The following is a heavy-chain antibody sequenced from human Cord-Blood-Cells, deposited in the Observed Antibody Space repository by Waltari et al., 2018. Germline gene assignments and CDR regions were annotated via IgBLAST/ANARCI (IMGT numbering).Heavy chain of an antibody. Sequence: QVQLVQSGAEVKKPGPPVQVPCKASGYTFTGYYMHWVRPAPGQGLEWMGWINPNSGGTNYAQKFQGRVTMTRDTSISTAYMELSRLRSDDTAVYYCARDFGWGSFWYFDLWGRGTLVTVSS. V-gene: IGHV1-2*02. CDR2: INPNSGGT. CDR1: GYTFTGYY. J-gene: IGHJ2*01. D-gene: IGHD3-9*01. CDR3: ARDFGWGSFWYFDL.